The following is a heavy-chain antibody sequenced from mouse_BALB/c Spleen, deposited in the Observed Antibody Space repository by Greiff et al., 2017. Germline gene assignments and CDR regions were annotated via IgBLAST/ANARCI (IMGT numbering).Heavy chain of an antibody. CDR2: IRLKSNNYAT. J-gene: IGHJ4*01. CDR3: TRWGTLYAMDY. V-gene: IGHV6-6*02. CDR1: GFTFSNYW. Sequence: EVNVVESGGGLVQPGGSMKLSCVASGFTFSNYWMNWVRQSPEKGLEWVAEIRLKSNNYATHYAESVKGRFTISRDDSKSSVYLQMNNLRAEDTGIYYCTRWGTLYAMDYWGQGTSVTVSS.